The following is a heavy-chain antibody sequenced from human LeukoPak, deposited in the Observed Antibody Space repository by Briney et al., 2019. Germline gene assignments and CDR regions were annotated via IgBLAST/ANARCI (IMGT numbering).Heavy chain of an antibody. J-gene: IGHJ4*02. CDR1: GYSFTTYW. D-gene: IGHD2-2*01. V-gene: IGHV5-51*01. CDR2: IYPGDSDT. Sequence: GESLKTSCKGSGYSFTTYWIGWVRQMPGKGLEWMGIIYPGDSDTRYRPSFQGQVTISADKSITTAYLQWSSLKASDTAMYYCARSPPSSYCTSTSCYPRHFDYWGQGTLVTVSS. CDR3: ARSPPSSYCTSTSCYPRHFDY.